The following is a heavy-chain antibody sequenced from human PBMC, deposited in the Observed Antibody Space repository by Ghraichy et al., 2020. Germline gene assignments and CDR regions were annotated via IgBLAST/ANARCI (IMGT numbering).Heavy chain of an antibody. CDR2: INPKAGGT. Sequence: ASVKVSCEASGHIFSGHYIHWVRQAPGQGLEWMGWINPKAGGTNYAQNFQGRVTMTRDTSISTVYMELRRLTSDDTAVYYCARDSMAPPNWGFHGMDVWGQGTTVIVSS. J-gene: IGHJ6*02. CDR3: ARDSMAPPNWGFHGMDV. V-gene: IGHV1-2*02. CDR1: GHIFSGHY. D-gene: IGHD3-16*01.